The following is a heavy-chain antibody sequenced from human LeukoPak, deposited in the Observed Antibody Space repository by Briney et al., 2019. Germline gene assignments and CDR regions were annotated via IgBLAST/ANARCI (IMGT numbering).Heavy chain of an antibody. CDR3: ARGYYDILTGYSTYYFDY. D-gene: IGHD3-9*01. J-gene: IGHJ4*02. CDR1: GGSISSYY. CDR2: IYYSGST. V-gene: IGHV4-59*01. Sequence: SETLSLTCTVSGGSISSYYWSWIRQPPGKGLEWIGYIYYSGSTNYNPSLKSRVTISVDTSKNQFSLKLSSVTAADTAVYYCARGYYDILTGYSTYYFDYWGQGTLVTVSS.